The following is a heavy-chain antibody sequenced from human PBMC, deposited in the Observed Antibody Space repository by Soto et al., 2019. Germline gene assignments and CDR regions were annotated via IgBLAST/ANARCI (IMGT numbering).Heavy chain of an antibody. CDR2: ISAYNGNT. Sequence: GASVKVSCKASGYTFTSYGISWVRQAPGQGLEWMGWISAYNGNTNYAQKLQGRVTMTTDTSTSTAYMELRSLRSDDTAVYYCARLNYYYGSGSALGDYWGQGTLVTVSS. CDR1: GYTFTSYG. V-gene: IGHV1-18*04. J-gene: IGHJ4*02. CDR3: ARLNYYYGSGSALGDY. D-gene: IGHD3-10*01.